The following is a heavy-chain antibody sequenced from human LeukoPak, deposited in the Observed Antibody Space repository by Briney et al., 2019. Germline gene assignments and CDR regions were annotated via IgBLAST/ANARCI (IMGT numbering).Heavy chain of an antibody. J-gene: IGHJ4*02. V-gene: IGHV3-7*01. CDR1: GFTFSSYW. Sequence: PGGSLRLSCAASGFTFSSYWMSWVRQAPGKGLEWVANIKQDGSEKYYVDSVKGRFTISRDNAKNSLYLQMNSLRAEDTAAYYCARASSSGYRGADFWGQGTLVTVSS. CDR2: IKQDGSEK. D-gene: IGHD3-22*01. CDR3: ARASSSGYRGADF.